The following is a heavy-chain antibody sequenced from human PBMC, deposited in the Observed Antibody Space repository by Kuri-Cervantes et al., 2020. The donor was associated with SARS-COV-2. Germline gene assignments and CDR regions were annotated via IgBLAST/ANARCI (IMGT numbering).Heavy chain of an antibody. CDR1: GFTFSSYG. CDR2: IWYDGSNK. CDR3: ARIPGYWRSRVVPADHPDY. J-gene: IGHJ4*02. Sequence: SLKISCAASGFTFSSYGMHWVRQAPGKGLEWVAVIWYDGSNKYYADSVKGRFTISRDNSKNTLYLQMNSLRAEDTAVYYCARIPGYWRSRVVPADHPDYWGQGTLVTVSS. V-gene: IGHV3-33*01. D-gene: IGHD2-2*01.